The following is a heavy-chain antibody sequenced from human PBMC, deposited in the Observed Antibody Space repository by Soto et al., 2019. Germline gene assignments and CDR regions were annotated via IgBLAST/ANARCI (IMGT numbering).Heavy chain of an antibody. V-gene: IGHV4-39*02. CDR2: IYYRGNT. J-gene: IGHJ4*02. D-gene: IGHD2-15*01. CDR3: AREGGGYCSGGSCQVDY. CDR1: GGSISSSSYY. Sequence: QLQLQESGPGLLKPSETLSFTCTVSGGSISSSSYYWGWIRQPPGKGLEWIGSIYYRGNTYYNPSLKSRVTISVDTSKNQLSLKLSSVTAADTAVYYCAREGGGYCSGGSCQVDYWGQGTLVTVSS.